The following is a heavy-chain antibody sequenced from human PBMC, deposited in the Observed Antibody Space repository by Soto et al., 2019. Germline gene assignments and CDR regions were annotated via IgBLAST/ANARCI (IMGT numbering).Heavy chain of an antibody. J-gene: IGHJ4*02. CDR1: GYTFTSFG. V-gene: IGHV1-18*01. CDR3: ARVPHIRGQLAPFDY. D-gene: IGHD6-6*01. CDR2: ISAYNGNT. Sequence: QVQLVQSGAEVKKPGASVKVSCKASGYTFTSFGISWVRQAPGQGLEWMGWISAYNGNTNYAQKLQGRVTMTTDTSTSTAYMELRSLRSDDTAVYYCARVPHIRGQLAPFDYWGQGTLVTVSS.